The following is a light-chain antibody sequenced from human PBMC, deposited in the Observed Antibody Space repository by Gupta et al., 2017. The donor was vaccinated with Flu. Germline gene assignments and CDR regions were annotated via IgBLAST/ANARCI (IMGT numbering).Light chain of an antibody. CDR2: EDS. CDR1: ALSREF. Sequence: SSDLTQPPSVSVSPGQTANITCSGDALSREFAYWYQQKSGQAPVLVIFEDSIRPSGIPERISGSSSGTMATLIISGAQVDDEADYYCYSTDSTGNHRVFGGGTKLTVL. CDR3: YSTDSTGNHRV. V-gene: IGLV3-10*01. J-gene: IGLJ2*01.